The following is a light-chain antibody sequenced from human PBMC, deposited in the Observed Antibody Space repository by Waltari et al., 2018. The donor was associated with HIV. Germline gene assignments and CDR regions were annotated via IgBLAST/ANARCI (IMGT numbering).Light chain of an antibody. V-gene: IGKV3-11*01. Sequence: EIVLTQSPVTLSFYVGERATVSCRASQSVFPSLAGYHQRPGQPPRLLIYDASNRATGIPPRFSASGSGTDFNLTISGLESEDCGVYFCQQRRAWPITFGQGTKVEIK. CDR1: QSVFPS. CDR3: QQRRAWPIT. J-gene: IGKJ2*01. CDR2: DAS.